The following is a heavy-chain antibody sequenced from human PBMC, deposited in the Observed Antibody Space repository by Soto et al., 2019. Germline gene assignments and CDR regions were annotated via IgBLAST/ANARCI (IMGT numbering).Heavy chain of an antibody. CDR1: GGSITSSSYF. CDR2: IYYSGST. CDR3: ARHYSSGSRNWFDP. Sequence: SETLSLTCSVSGGSITSSSYFWGWVRQPPGKGLEWNGSIYYSGSTYYNPSLRSRVTISVDTSKNQFSLKLSSVTAADTAVFYCARHYSSGSRNWFDPWGQGTLVTVS. J-gene: IGHJ5*02. V-gene: IGHV4-39*01. D-gene: IGHD6-19*01.